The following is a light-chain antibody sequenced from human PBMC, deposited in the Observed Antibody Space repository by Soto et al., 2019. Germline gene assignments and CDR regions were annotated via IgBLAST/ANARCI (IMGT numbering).Light chain of an antibody. CDR1: SSDVGVYDY. Sequence: QSALTQPASVSGSPGQSITISCTGSSSDVGVYDYVAWYQQHPDKAPKLMIFDVSSRPSGVSNRFSGSKSGSTASLTISGLQAEDEADYFCSSYSSSGTLYVFGTGTKVTVL. CDR3: SSYSSSGTLYV. J-gene: IGLJ1*01. V-gene: IGLV2-14*03. CDR2: DVS.